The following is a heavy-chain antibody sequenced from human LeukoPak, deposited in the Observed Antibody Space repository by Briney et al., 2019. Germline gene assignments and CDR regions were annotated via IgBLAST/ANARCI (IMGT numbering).Heavy chain of an antibody. CDR2: INHSGST. D-gene: IGHD6-13*01. V-gene: IGHV4-34*01. CDR3: ARASSYSSSWWPFDY. J-gene: IGHJ4*02. Sequence: SETLSLTCAVYGGSFSGYYWSWIRQPPGKGLEWIGEINHSGSTNYNPSLKSRVTISVDTSKNQFSLKLSSVTAADTAVYYCARASSYSSSWWPFDYWGQGTLVTVSS. CDR1: GGSFSGYY.